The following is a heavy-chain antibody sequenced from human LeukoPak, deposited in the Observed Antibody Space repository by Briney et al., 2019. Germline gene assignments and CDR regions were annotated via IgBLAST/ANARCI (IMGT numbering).Heavy chain of an antibody. CDR2: TYSGGTT. CDR3: ARDGVPVI. D-gene: IGHD2-8*01. J-gene: IGHJ4*02. CDR1: GFTVSSYF. V-gene: IGHV3-53*01. Sequence: GGSLRLSCAASGFTVSSYFVSWVRQAPGKGLEWVSLTYSGGTTDYADSVKGRFTVSRDNSKNTLYLQMNSLRAGDTAMYYCARDGVPVIWGQGTLVTVSS.